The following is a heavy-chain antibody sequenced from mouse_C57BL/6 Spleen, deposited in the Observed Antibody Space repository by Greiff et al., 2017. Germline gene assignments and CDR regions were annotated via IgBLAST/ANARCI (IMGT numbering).Heavy chain of an antibody. CDR3: ARDRYYCPGYFDV. J-gene: IGHJ1*03. D-gene: IGHD2-12*01. V-gene: IGHV1-53*01. CDR2: FNPSNGGT. Sequence: QVQLQQPGTELVKPGASVKLSCKASGYTFTTYRMHWMKQKPGQGLEWIGNFNPSNGGTNYNEKFKSKATLTVDKSSNTVYMQLSSLPSEDSAVYYCARDRYYCPGYFDVWGTGTTVTVSS. CDR1: GYTFTTYR.